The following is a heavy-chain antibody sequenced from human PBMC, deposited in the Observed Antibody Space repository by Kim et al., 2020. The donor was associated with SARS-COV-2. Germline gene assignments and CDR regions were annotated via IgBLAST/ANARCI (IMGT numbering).Heavy chain of an antibody. Sequence: SVKVSCKASGGTFSSYAISWVRQAPGQGLEWMGRIIPILGIANYAQKFQGRVTITADKSTSTAYMELSSLGSEDTAVYYCARDLPLTYYYDSSGYTNWG. CDR2: IIPILGIA. D-gene: IGHD3-22*01. J-gene: IGHJ1*01. V-gene: IGHV1-69*04. CDR3: ARDLPLTYYYDSSGYTN. CDR1: GGTFSSYA.